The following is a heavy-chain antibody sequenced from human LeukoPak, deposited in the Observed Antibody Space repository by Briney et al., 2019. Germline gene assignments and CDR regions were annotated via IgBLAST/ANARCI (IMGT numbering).Heavy chain of an antibody. CDR1: GYTFTSHG. Sequence: ASVKVSCKASGYTFTSHGISWVRQAPGQGLEWMGWISTYNDNTKYAQKFQGRVTLTTDQSTSTAYMELRGLRSDDTAVYYCARDSLDGYNYLGYWGQGTLATVSS. CDR3: ARDSLDGYNYLGY. V-gene: IGHV1-18*01. D-gene: IGHD5-24*01. J-gene: IGHJ4*02. CDR2: ISTYNDNT.